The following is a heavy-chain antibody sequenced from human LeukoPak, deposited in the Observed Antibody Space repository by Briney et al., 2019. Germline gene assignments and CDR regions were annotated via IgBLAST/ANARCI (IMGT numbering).Heavy chain of an antibody. Sequence: PSETLSLTCTVSGYSISSGYYWGWIRQPPGKGLEWIGSIYHSGSTYYNPSLKSRVTISVDTSKNQFSLKLSSVTAADTAVYYCARRRGSNRIDYWGQGTLVTVSS. CDR1: GYSISSGYY. CDR3: ARRRGSNRIDY. V-gene: IGHV4-38-2*02. J-gene: IGHJ4*02. CDR2: IYHSGST. D-gene: IGHD3-10*01.